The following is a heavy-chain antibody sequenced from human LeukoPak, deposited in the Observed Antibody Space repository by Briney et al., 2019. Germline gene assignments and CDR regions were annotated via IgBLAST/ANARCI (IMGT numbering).Heavy chain of an antibody. CDR1: GYTFTSYY. CDR2: INPSGGST. D-gene: IGHD3-22*01. CDR3: ARVGYYYDSSGYYFYDY. J-gene: IGHJ4*02. Sequence: ASVKVSCKASGYTFTSYYMHWVRQAPGQGLEWMGIINPSGGSTSYAQKFQGRVTMTRDTSTSTVYMELSSLRSEETAVYYCARVGYYYDSSGYYFYDYWGQGTLVTVSS. V-gene: IGHV1-46*01.